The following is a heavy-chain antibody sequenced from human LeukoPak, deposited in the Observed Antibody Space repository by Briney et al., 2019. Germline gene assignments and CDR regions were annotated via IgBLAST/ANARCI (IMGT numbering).Heavy chain of an antibody. CDR3: ARVLKYCSSTSCYSADY. J-gene: IGHJ4*02. D-gene: IGHD2-2*01. CDR2: ISSSSSYI. V-gene: IGHV3-21*01. CDR1: GFTFSSYS. Sequence: PGRSLRLSCAASGFTFSSYSMNWVRQAPGKGLEWVSSISSSSSYIYYADSVKGRFTISRDNAKNSLYLQMNSLRAEDTAVYYCARVLKYCSSTSCYSADYWGQGTLVTVSS.